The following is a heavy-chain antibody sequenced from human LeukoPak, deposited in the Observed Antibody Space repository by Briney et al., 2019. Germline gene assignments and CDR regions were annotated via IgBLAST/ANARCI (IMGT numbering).Heavy chain of an antibody. Sequence: GGSLRLSCAASGFTFSSYGMHWVRQAPGKGLEWVAVIWYDGCNKYYADSVKGRFTISRDNSKNTLYLQMNSLRAEDTAVYYCAKDDGSGSYYNVRFDYWGQGTLVTVSS. J-gene: IGHJ4*02. CDR1: GFTFSSYG. CDR3: AKDDGSGSYYNVRFDY. V-gene: IGHV3-33*06. D-gene: IGHD3-10*01. CDR2: IWYDGCNK.